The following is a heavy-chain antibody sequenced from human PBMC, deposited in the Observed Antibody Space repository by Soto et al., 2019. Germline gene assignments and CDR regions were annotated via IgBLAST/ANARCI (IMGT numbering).Heavy chain of an antibody. J-gene: IGHJ4*02. D-gene: IGHD2-2*02. CDR2: INSDGSST. CDR3: ARAGGQYCTTTSCYTFFDY. Sequence: EVQLVESGGNLVQPGGSLRLSCAASGFTLSRYWMHWVRQAPGKGLVWVSRINSDGSSTNYADSVKGRFIISRDNAKNTLYLQMDSLRAEDTAVYYCARAGGQYCTTTSCYTFFDYWSQGILVTVSS. V-gene: IGHV3-74*01. CDR1: GFTLSRYW.